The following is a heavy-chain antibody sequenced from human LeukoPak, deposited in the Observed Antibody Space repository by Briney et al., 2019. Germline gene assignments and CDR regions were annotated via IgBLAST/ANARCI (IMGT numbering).Heavy chain of an antibody. CDR1: GYTFSDYY. Sequence: ASVTVFCKASGYTFSDYYILWMPHASGQGFEWMRGINSKSGGTKYAQRFQGRVTMTRDTSISTAYMELSNLKSDDTAVYYCARDTPKSVVIEGPWGQGTLVSVSS. CDR2: INSKSGGT. D-gene: IGHD3-10*01. J-gene: IGHJ5*02. CDR3: ARDTPKSVVIEGP. V-gene: IGHV1-2*02.